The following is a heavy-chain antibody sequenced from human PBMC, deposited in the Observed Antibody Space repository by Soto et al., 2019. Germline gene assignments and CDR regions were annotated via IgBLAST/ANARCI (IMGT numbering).Heavy chain of an antibody. CDR1: GFTFSSYA. Sequence: EVQLLESGGGLVQPGGSLRLSCAAPGFTFSSYAMNWVRQAPGKGLEWVSVISGSGGSTYYADSVKGRFTISRDNSKNTLYLQMSSLRAGDTAVYYCAKRANGLYFDYWCQGTLVTVSS. CDR3: AKRANGLYFDY. J-gene: IGHJ4*02. V-gene: IGHV3-23*01. CDR2: ISGSGGST.